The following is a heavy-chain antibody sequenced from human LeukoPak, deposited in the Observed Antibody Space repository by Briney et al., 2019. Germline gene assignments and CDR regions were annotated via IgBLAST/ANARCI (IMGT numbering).Heavy chain of an antibody. Sequence: PGGSLRLSCAASGFSFDKYTMHWVRQGPGRGLEWVSSISGSGLYIFYGDSMKGRFTISRDNTKNSLFLQMNSLRAEDTSVYFCARGSFSSTWFERYFFDSWGQGTLVILSA. CDR1: GFSFDKYT. CDR2: ISGSGLYI. J-gene: IGHJ4*02. CDR3: ARGSFSSTWFERYFFDS. D-gene: IGHD6-13*01. V-gene: IGHV3-21*01.